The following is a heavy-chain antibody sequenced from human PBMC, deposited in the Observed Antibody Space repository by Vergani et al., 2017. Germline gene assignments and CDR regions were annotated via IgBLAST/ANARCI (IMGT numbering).Heavy chain of an antibody. CDR2: IYYSGST. D-gene: IGHD3-10*01. J-gene: IGHJ4*02. Sequence: QLQLQESGPGLVKPSETLSLTCTVSGGSISSSSYYWGLIRQPPGKGLEWIGSIYYSGSTYYNPSLKSRVTISVDTSKNQFSLKLSSVTAADTALYYCARHGRDGSGVENYFDYWGQGTLVTVSS. CDR1: GGSISSSSYY. V-gene: IGHV4-39*01. CDR3: ARHGRDGSGVENYFDY.